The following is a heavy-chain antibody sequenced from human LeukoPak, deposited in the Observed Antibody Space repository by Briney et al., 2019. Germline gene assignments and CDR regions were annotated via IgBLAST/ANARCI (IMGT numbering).Heavy chain of an antibody. D-gene: IGHD3-10*01. Sequence: PGGSLRLSCAASGFTFSSYAMHWVRQAPGKGLEYVSAISTNGGSTYYANSVKGRFTISRDNSKNTLYLQMGSLRAEDMAVYYCARVAGPGNFDFWGQGTLVTVS. CDR3: ARVAGPGNFDF. V-gene: IGHV3-64*01. CDR2: ISTNGGST. J-gene: IGHJ4*02. CDR1: GFTFSSYA.